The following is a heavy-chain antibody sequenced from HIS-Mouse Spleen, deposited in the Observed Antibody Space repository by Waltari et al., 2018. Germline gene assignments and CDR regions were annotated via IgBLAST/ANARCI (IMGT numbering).Heavy chain of an antibody. Sequence: EVQLVESGGGLVQPGGSLRLSCAASGFTFSSYWMHWVRQAPGKGLVGVARMNMDGSSTSYADSVKGRFTISRDNAKNTLYLQMNSLRAEDTAVYYCARTGTDAFDIWGQGTMVTVSS. J-gene: IGHJ3*02. D-gene: IGHD1-1*01. V-gene: IGHV3-74*01. CDR3: ARTGTDAFDI. CDR2: MNMDGSST. CDR1: GFTFSSYW.